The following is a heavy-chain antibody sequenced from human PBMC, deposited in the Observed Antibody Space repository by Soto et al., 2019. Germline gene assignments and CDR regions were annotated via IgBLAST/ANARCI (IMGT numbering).Heavy chain of an antibody. Sequence: QVQLVQSGAEVKKPGSSVKVSCKASGGTFSSYTISWVRQAPGQGLEWMGRIIPILGIANYAQKFQGRVTITADKSTSTAYMELSSLRSEDTAVYYCAAGYSGYHDEDSSGWFLGVDGWGQGTLVTVSS. D-gene: IGHD5-12*01. V-gene: IGHV1-69*02. J-gene: IGHJ4*02. CDR2: IIPILGIA. CDR3: AAGYSGYHDEDSSGWFLGVDG. CDR1: GGTFSSYT.